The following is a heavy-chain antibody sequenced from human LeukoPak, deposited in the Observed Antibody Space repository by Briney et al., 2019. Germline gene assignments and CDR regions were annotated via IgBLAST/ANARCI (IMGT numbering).Heavy chain of an antibody. CDR2: IYYSGST. CDR1: GGSISSSSYY. Sequence: SETLSLTCTVSGGSISSSSYYWGWIRQPPGKGLEWIGSIYYSGSTYYNPSLKSRVTISVDTSKNQFSLKLSSVTAADTAVYYCARDLRYYGSGSSVWGQGTLVTVSS. V-gene: IGHV4-39*07. J-gene: IGHJ4*02. D-gene: IGHD3-10*01. CDR3: ARDLRYYGSGSSV.